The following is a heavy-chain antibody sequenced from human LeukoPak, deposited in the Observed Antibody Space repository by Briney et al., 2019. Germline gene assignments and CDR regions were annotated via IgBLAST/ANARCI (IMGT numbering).Heavy chain of an antibody. CDR1: GFTFSDYY. CDR3: ARDPPPYSSGWYGGFDY. J-gene: IGHJ4*02. CDR2: ISSSGSTI. V-gene: IGHV3-11*01. Sequence: GGSLRLSCAVSGFTFSDYYMSWIRQAPGKGLEWVSYISSSGSTIYYADSVKGRFTISRDNAKNSLYLQMNSLRAEDTAVYYCARDPPPYSSGWYGGFDYWGQGTLVTVSS. D-gene: IGHD6-19*01.